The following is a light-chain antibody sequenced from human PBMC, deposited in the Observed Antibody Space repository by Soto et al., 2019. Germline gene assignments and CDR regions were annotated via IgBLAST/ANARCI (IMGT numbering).Light chain of an antibody. CDR3: SSYTGSNNVV. Sequence: QSVLTQPPSASGSPGQSVTISCTGTSSDIGGYNYVSWYQHHPGKAPKLIIYELSQRPSGVPDRFSGSTSGNTASLTVSGLQAEDEADYYCSSYTGSNNVVFGGGTKLTVL. J-gene: IGLJ2*01. V-gene: IGLV2-8*01. CDR2: ELS. CDR1: SSDIGGYNY.